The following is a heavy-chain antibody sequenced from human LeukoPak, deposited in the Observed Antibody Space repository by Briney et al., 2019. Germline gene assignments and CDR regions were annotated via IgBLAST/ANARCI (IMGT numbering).Heavy chain of an antibody. CDR2: INPNSGGT. CDR3: ASSYPLRYSSRWSFDY. J-gene: IGHJ4*02. CDR1: GYTFTGYY. V-gene: IGHV1-2*02. Sequence: ASVKVSCKASGYTFTGYYMHWVRQAPGQGLEWMGWINPNSGGTNYAQKFQGRVTMTRDTSISTAYMELSRLRSDDTAVYYCASSYPLRYSSRWSFDYWGQGTLVTVSS. D-gene: IGHD6-13*01.